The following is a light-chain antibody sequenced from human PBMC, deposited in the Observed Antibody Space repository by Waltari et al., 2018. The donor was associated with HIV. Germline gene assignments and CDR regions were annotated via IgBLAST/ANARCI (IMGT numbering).Light chain of an antibody. CDR1: NIGFKS. J-gene: IGLJ3*02. CDR3: EVWDSSSDYVL. Sequence: SYILTQSPSVSVAPGGTATITCGGNNIGFKSEEWYQQKPGQAPVLVMYYDRTRPSGIPERFSGSNSGNTATLTISSVDAGDEADYYCEVWDSSSDYVLFGGGTRLTVL. V-gene: IGLV3-21*04. CDR2: YDR.